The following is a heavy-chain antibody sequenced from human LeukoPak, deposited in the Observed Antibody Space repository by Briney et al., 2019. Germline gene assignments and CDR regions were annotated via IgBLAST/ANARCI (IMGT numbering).Heavy chain of an antibody. Sequence: PSETLSLTCTVSGGSISGYYWSWVRQPPGKGLEWIGYIYYSGSTNYNPSLKSRVTISVDTSKNQFSLKLHSVTAADTAVYYCARAPYYYDSSGYSLDYWGQGTLVTVSS. V-gene: IGHV4-59*01. J-gene: IGHJ4*02. CDR2: IYYSGST. D-gene: IGHD3-22*01. CDR3: ARAPYYYDSSGYSLDY. CDR1: GGSISGYY.